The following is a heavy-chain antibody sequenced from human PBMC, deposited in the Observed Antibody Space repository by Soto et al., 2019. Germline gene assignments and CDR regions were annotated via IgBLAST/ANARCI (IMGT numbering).Heavy chain of an antibody. V-gene: IGHV4-34*01. CDR3: ARGLPYDYVWGSYRSYGMDV. Sequence: SETLSLTCAVYGGSFSCYYWSWIRQPPGEGLEWIGEINHSGSTNYNPSLKSRVTISVDTSKNQFSLELSSVTAADTAVYYCARGLPYDYVWGSYRSYGMDVWGQGTTVTVS. J-gene: IGHJ6*02. CDR2: INHSGST. CDR1: GGSFSCYY. D-gene: IGHD3-16*02.